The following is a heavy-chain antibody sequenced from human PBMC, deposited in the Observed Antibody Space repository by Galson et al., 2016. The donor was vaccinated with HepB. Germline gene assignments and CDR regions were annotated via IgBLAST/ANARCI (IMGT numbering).Heavy chain of an antibody. CDR3: AKGRTVAPGNVCWFDP. CDR1: GFSFDIYA. J-gene: IGHJ5*02. CDR2: ISGGGGDK. Sequence: SLRLSCAASGFSFDIYAMSWVRQAPGKGLEWVSSISGGGGDKYYADSVKGRFTISRDNSKNRLYLQMNRLGVEDTAVYYCAKGRTVAPGNVCWFDPWGQGTLVTVSS. V-gene: IGHV3-23*01. D-gene: IGHD1-1*01.